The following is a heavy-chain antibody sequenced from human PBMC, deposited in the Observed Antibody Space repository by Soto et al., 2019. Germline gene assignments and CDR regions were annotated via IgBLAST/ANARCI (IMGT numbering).Heavy chain of an antibody. D-gene: IGHD3-9*01. CDR3: ARGRYFDWLLYPYGMDV. V-gene: IGHV4-59*01. CDR2: IYYSGST. CDR1: GGSISSYY. Sequence: SETLSLTCTVSGGSISSYYWSWIRQPPGKGLEWIGYIYYSGSTNYNPSLKSRVTISVDTSKNQFSLKLSSVNAADTAVYYCARGRYFDWLLYPYGMDVWGQGTTVTVSS. J-gene: IGHJ6*02.